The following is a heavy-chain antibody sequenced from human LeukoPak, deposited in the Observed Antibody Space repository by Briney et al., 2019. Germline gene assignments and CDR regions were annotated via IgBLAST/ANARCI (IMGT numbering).Heavy chain of an antibody. Sequence: SETLSLTCTVSGGSISSYYWSWIRQPPGKGLEWIAYIFYSASTNYNPSLKSRATITVDTSRTQFSLKLRSVTAADMAVYYCARGRASGGYPHFDSWGQGIQVTVSS. CDR1: GGSISSYY. D-gene: IGHD6-19*01. J-gene: IGHJ4*02. V-gene: IGHV4-59*01. CDR2: IFYSAST. CDR3: ARGRASGGYPHFDS.